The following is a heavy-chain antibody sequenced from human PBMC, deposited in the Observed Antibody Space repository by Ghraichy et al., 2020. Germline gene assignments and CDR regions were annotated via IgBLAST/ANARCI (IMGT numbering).Heavy chain of an antibody. Sequence: SETLSLTCTVSGGSITSGGYYWSWIRQHPGKGLEWIGYIYHTGSAYYNPSLKSRVTISVDTSKNQFSLKLSSVTAADTAVYYCARWSTHYYYNMDVWGKGTTVTVSS. CDR1: GGSITSGGYY. D-gene: IGHD5/OR15-5a*01. CDR2: IYHTGSA. V-gene: IGHV4-31*03. J-gene: IGHJ6*03. CDR3: ARWSTHYYYNMDV.